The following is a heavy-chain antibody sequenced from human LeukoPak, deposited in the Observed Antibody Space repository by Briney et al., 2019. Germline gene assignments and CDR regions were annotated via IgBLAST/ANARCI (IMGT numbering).Heavy chain of an antibody. CDR2: ISSSSTYI. V-gene: IGHV3-21*06. J-gene: IGHJ4*02. CDR3: ARDFHPSGYDY. CDR1: GFTFSTYS. Sequence: GGSLRLSCAASGFTFSTYSMNWVRQAPGEGLEWVSSISSSSTYIYYADSVKGRFTISRDNAKNSLYLQMHSLRAEDTAVYYCARDFHPSGYDYWGQGTLVSVSS. D-gene: IGHD5-12*01.